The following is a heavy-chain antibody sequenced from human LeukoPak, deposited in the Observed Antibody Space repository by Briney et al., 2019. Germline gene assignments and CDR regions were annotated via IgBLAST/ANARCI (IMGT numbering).Heavy chain of an antibody. CDR1: GGTFSSYA. CDR3: ARDRGKGYSSSSDAFDI. D-gene: IGHD6-6*01. CDR2: IVPIFGTA. V-gene: IGHV1-69*13. Sequence: ASVKVSCKASGGTFSSYAISWVRQAPGQGLEWMGGIVPIFGTANYAQKFQGRVTITADESTSTAYMELSSLRSEDTAVYYCARDRGKGYSSSSDAFDIWGQGTMVTVSS. J-gene: IGHJ3*02.